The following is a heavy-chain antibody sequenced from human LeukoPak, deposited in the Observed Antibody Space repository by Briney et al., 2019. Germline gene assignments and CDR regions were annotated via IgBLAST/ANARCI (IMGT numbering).Heavy chain of an antibody. J-gene: IGHJ5*02. CDR3: ARGQYLYGSGSYYKSWFDP. CDR2: INHSGST. D-gene: IGHD3-10*01. V-gene: IGHV4-34*01. CDR1: GGSFSGYY. Sequence: SETLSLTCAVYGGSFSGYYWSWIRQPPGKGLEWIGEINHSGSTNYNPSLKSRVTISVDTSKNQFSLKLSSVTAADTAVYYCARGQYLYGSGSYYKSWFDPWGQGTLSPSPQ.